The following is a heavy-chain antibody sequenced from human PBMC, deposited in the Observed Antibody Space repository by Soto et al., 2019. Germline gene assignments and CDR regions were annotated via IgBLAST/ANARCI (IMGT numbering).Heavy chain of an antibody. CDR2: IHYSGPT. V-gene: IGHV4-31*11. J-gene: IGHJ5*02. CDR3: ARYYFDSSGYSNWFDP. CDR1: GGSITSGAYY. D-gene: IGHD3-22*01. Sequence: QVQLQESGPGLVKPSQTLSLTCAVSGGSITSGAYYWTWIRQHPGKGLEWIAYIHYSGPTYYNPSLKSRVTISVDTSNNQFSLKLSSVTAADTAVYYCARYYFDSSGYSNWFDPWGQGTLVTVSS.